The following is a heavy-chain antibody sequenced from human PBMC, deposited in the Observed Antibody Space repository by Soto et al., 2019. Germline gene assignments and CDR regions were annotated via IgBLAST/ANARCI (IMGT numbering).Heavy chain of an antibody. Sequence: PRGSLRLSCAASGFTFSDYYMSWIRQAPGKGLEWVSSITSSGSTTYYTDSVKGRFTISRDNAKNSLYLQMNSPRAEDTAVYYCARERYSYGPYYFDYWGQGTLVTVSS. D-gene: IGHD5-18*01. V-gene: IGHV3-11*01. J-gene: IGHJ4*02. CDR1: GFTFSDYY. CDR3: ARERYSYGPYYFDY. CDR2: ITSSGSTT.